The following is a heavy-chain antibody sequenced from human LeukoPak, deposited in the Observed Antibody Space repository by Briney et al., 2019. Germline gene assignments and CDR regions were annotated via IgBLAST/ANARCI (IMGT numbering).Heavy chain of an antibody. CDR2: ISGGGGTTYYA. D-gene: IGHD3-9*01. J-gene: IGHJ4*02. V-gene: IGHV3-23*01. CDR1: GFTCSGYA. Sequence: GGSLRLSCAASGFTCSGYAMSWVRQSPGKGLECVSAISGGGGTTYYAYYADSVKGRVTISRDNSKNTLYLLMNSLTAEDTAVYYCAKFYDILTGYIDYWGQGTLVTVSS. CDR3: AKFYDILTGYIDY.